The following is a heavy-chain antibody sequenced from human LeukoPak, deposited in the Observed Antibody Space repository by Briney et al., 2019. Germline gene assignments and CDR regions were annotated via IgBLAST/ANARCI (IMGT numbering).Heavy chain of an antibody. Sequence: ASVKVSCKASGYTFTSYDINWVRQATGQGLEWMGWMNPNSGNTGYAQKFQGRVTMTRNTSISTAYMEPSSLRSEDTAVYYCARARTVRGVVRGRFDPWGQGTLVTVSS. D-gene: IGHD3-10*01. CDR1: GYTFTSYD. J-gene: IGHJ5*02. V-gene: IGHV1-8*01. CDR3: ARARTVRGVVRGRFDP. CDR2: MNPNSGNT.